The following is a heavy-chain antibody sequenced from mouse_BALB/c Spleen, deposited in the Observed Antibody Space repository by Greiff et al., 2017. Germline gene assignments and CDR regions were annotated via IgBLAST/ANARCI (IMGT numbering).Heavy chain of an antibody. J-gene: IGHJ2*01. Sequence: VQLQQPGAELVKPGASVKLSCKASGYTFTSYWMHWVNQRPGQGLEWIGEINPSNGRTNYNEKFKSKATLTVDKSSSTAYMQLSSLTSEDSAVYYCAPIYYDYDNFDYWGQGTTLTVSS. CDR1: GYTFTSYW. CDR2: INPSNGRT. CDR3: APIYYDYDNFDY. V-gene: IGHV1S81*02. D-gene: IGHD2-4*01.